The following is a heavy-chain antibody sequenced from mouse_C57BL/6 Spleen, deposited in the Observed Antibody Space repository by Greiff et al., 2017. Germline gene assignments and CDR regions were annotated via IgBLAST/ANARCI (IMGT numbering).Heavy chain of an antibody. CDR1: GYTFTNYW. Sequence: QVQLKESGAELVRPGTSVKMSCKASGYTFTNYWIGWAKQRPGHGLEWIGDIYPGGGYTNYNEKLKGKATLTADKSSSTAYMQFSSLTSEDSAIYYCAREHYYGSSYYAMDYWGQGTSVTVSS. CDR3: AREHYYGSSYYAMDY. CDR2: IYPGGGYT. V-gene: IGHV1-63*01. D-gene: IGHD1-1*01. J-gene: IGHJ4*01.